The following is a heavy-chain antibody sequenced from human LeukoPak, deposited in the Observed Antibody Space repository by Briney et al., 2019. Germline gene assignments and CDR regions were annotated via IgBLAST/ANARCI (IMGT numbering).Heavy chain of an antibody. D-gene: IGHD2-2*01. V-gene: IGHV3-23*01. Sequence: GGSLRLSCAASGFTFSSYGMSWVRQAPGKGLEWVSGISGSGGSTHYADSVKGRFTISRDNSKNTLYLQLNSLRAEDTAVYYCAKYTVADAASRAFDIWGQGTMVTVSS. J-gene: IGHJ3*02. CDR2: ISGSGGST. CDR1: GFTFSSYG. CDR3: AKYTVADAASRAFDI.